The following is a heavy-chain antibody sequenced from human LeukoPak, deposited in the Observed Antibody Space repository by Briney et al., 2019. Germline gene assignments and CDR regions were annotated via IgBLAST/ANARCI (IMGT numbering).Heavy chain of an antibody. CDR1: GDSISTYY. CDR3: ARTTEGGYTYDYFYYYYMDV. Sequence: SETLSLTCTVSGDSISTYYWSWIRQPPGKGLEWIGYIYYSGSTNYNPSLKSRVTISVDTSKNQFSLKLSSVTAADTAVYFCARTTEGGYTYDYFYYYYMDVWGKGTTVTISS. V-gene: IGHV4-59*01. J-gene: IGHJ6*03. CDR2: IYYSGST. D-gene: IGHD5-18*01.